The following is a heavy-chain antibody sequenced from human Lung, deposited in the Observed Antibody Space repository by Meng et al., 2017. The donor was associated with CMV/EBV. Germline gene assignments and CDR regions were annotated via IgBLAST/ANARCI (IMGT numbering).Heavy chain of an antibody. CDR2: IFHGGTV. CDR3: ARERDYYSYMDV. Sequence: SETXSLXXTISGYSITTSYFWGWVRQSPGKGLEWIGSIFHGGTVYYNPSLKSRVTISLDTSKNQFSLRLDSVTAADTAVYYCARERDYYSYMDVWGRGTTVTVSS. J-gene: IGHJ6*02. V-gene: IGHV4-38-2*02. CDR1: GYSITTSYF.